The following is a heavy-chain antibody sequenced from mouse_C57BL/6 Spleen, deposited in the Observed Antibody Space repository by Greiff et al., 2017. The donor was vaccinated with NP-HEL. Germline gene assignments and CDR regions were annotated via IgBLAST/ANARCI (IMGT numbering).Heavy chain of an antibody. D-gene: IGHD1-1*02. Sequence: VQLQQPGAELVKPGASVKLSCKASGYTFTSYWMQWVKQRPGQGLEWIGEIDPSDSYTNYNQKFKGKATLTVDTSSSTAYMQLSSLTSEDSAVYYCARSDGGGFAYWGQGTLVTVSA. CDR3: ARSDGGGFAY. CDR1: GYTFTSYW. CDR2: IDPSDSYT. V-gene: IGHV1-50*01. J-gene: IGHJ3*01.